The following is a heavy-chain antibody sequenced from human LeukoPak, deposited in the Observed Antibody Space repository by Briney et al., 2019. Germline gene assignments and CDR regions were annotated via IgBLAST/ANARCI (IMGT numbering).Heavy chain of an antibody. J-gene: IGHJ4*02. D-gene: IGHD1-26*01. CDR2: IYPGDSDT. CDR3: ARRRDLYSGSYYPFDY. CDR1: GYSFASYW. V-gene: IGHV5-51*03. Sequence: PGESLKISCKGSGYSFASYWIGWVRQMPGKGLEWMGIIYPGDSDTRYSPSFQGQVTISADKSISTAYLQWSSLKASDTAMYYCARRRDLYSGSYYPFDYWGQGTLVTVSS.